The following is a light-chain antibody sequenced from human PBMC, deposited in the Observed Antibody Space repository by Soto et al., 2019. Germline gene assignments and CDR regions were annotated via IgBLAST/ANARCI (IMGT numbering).Light chain of an antibody. J-gene: IGKJ1*01. Sequence: DIQMTHAPSSLSASVGDSVTITCRASQSVRNYLNWYQHKPGKAPKLLIYGASRLQTGVPSRFSGSGSGTDFTLTVSSLQPEDFATYYCQQTYSSSWTCGQGTKGDI. CDR3: QQTYSSSWT. CDR1: QSVRNY. V-gene: IGKV1-39*01. CDR2: GAS.